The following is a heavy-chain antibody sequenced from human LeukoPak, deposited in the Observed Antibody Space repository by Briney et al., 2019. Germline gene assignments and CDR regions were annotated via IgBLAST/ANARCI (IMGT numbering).Heavy chain of an antibody. Sequence: SETLSLTCAVSGYSISSGYYWGWIRPPPGKGLEWIGSIYHSGSTYYNPSLKSRVTISVDTSKNQFSLKLSSVTAADTAVYYCARLLTTVVTFDYWGQGTLVTVSS. J-gene: IGHJ4*02. CDR1: GYSISSGYY. V-gene: IGHV4-38-2*01. CDR2: IYHSGST. D-gene: IGHD4-23*01. CDR3: ARLLTTVVTFDY.